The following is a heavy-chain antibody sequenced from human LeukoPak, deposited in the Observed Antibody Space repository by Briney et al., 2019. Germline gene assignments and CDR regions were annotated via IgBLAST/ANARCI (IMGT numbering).Heavy chain of an antibody. CDR2: ISGSGGST. CDR1: GFTFSTYA. V-gene: IGHV3-23*01. D-gene: IGHD6-13*01. CDR3: ARGDTYSSSWYGFHY. J-gene: IGHJ4*02. Sequence: GGSLRLSCAASGFTFSTYAMSWVRQAPGKGLEWVSAISGSGGSTYYADSVKGRFTISRDNSKNTLYLQMDSLRAEDTAVYYCARGDTYSSSWYGFHYWSQGTLVTVSS.